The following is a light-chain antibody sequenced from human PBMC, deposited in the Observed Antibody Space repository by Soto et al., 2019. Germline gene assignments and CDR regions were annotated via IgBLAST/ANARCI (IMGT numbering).Light chain of an antibody. CDR1: SGHSTYA. V-gene: IGLV4-69*01. CDR3: QTWGPGFQV. CDR2: LNNNGGH. J-gene: IGLJ2*01. Sequence: QSVLTQSPSASASLGASVKLTCTLSSGHSTYAIAWHQQQPEKGPRFLMRLNNNGGHTKGDGIPDRFSGSSSGAERYLTISSLQSEDEADYYCQTWGPGFQVFGGGTKLTVL.